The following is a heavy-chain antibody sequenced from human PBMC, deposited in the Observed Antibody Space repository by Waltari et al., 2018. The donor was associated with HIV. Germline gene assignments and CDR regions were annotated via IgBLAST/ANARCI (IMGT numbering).Heavy chain of an antibody. CDR1: GGSISSSSYY. CDR3: ARECTYYDILTGYYIYFDY. D-gene: IGHD3-9*01. Sequence: QLQLQESGPGLVKPSETLSLTCTVSGGSISSSSYYWGWIRQPPGKGLEWIGRIYYSGCTYYNPSLKSRVTISVDTSKNQFSLKLSSVTAADTAVYYCARECTYYDILTGYYIYFDYWGQGTLVTVSS. J-gene: IGHJ4*02. V-gene: IGHV4-39*07. CDR2: IYYSGCT.